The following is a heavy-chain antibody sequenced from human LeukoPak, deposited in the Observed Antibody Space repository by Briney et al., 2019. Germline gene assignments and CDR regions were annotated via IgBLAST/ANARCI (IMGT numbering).Heavy chain of an antibody. CDR1: GGSISSYY. D-gene: IGHD2-15*01. V-gene: IGHV4-59*08. J-gene: IGHJ4*02. CDR3: ARHGLVVAASGHGYFDS. Sequence: SETLSLTCTVSGGSISSYYWTWIRQPPGKGLEWIGYIYYSGSTNYNPSLKSRVTISVDTSKNQFSLKLSSVTATDTAVYYCARHGLVVAASGHGYFDSWGQGTLVTVSS. CDR2: IYYSGST.